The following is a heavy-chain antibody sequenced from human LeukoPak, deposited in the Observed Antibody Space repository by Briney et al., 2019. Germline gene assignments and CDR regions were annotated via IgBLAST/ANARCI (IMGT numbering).Heavy chain of an antibody. V-gene: IGHV3-23*01. J-gene: IGHJ4*02. CDR1: GFTFSSYA. D-gene: IGHD3-22*01. Sequence: GGSLRLSCADSGFTFSSYAMSWVRQAPGKGLEWVSLISTSGRTHYADSVQGQFTISRDNSKNTLSLHMNSLRAEDTAVYYCARDLDSSGYYHVVDSWGQGALVTVSS. CDR2: ISTSGRT. CDR3: ARDLDSSGYYHVVDS.